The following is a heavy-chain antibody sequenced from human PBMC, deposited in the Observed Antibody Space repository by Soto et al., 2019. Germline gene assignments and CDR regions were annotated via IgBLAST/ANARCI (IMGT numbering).Heavy chain of an antibody. V-gene: IGHV3-15*01. CDR3: AREGGGGSGGAFEI. Sequence: GGSLRLSGAASGFAFPNAWMSWVRQAPGKGLQWVGRIKSQTAGGITDCTPHVKGRFSISRDYSENTLYLQMDSLKIEHTAIYYCAREGGGGSGGAFEIWGQGTMVALSS. J-gene: IGHJ3*02. CDR2: IKSQTAGGIT. CDR1: GFAFPNAW. D-gene: IGHD2-21*01.